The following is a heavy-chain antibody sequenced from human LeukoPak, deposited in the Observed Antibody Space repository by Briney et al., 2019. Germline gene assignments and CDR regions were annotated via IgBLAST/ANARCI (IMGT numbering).Heavy chain of an antibody. CDR1: GGNFSSYY. D-gene: IGHD2-2*01. J-gene: IGHJ5*02. Sequence: SDTLSITCGVYGGNFSSYYWSWIRQSPGQGLEWIGEINPTGNTNYNPSLKNRVTISVDTSKNQFSLKLSSVTAADTAVYYCAIRRRYQLLVWFDPWGQGTLVTVSS. CDR3: AIRRRYQLLVWFDP. V-gene: IGHV4-34*08. CDR2: INPTGNT.